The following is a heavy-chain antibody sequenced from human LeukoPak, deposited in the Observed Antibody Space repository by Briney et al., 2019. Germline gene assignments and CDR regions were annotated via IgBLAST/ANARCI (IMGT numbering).Heavy chain of an antibody. Sequence: GGSLRLSCAASGFTFSSYGMHCVRQDPGKGLEWVAVISYDGSNKYYADSVKGRFTISRDNSKHTLYLQMNSLRAEDTAVYYCAKEVEYQLLYWGQGTPVTVSS. CDR1: GFTFSSYG. D-gene: IGHD2-2*01. J-gene: IGHJ4*02. CDR2: ISYDGSNK. CDR3: AKEVEYQLLY. V-gene: IGHV3-30*18.